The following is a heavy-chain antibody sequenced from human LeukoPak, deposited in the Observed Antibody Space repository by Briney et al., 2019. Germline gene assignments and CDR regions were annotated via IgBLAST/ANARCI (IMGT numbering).Heavy chain of an antibody. Sequence: GESLKISCQGSGYSFSSSWIGWVRQMPGEGLEWMGIIYPGDSDTRYSPSFQGQVTVSADKSISTAYLHWSSLKASDTAMYYCARLGVGYCSGGSCYSWYFDYWGQGTLVTVSS. CDR3: ARLGVGYCSGGSCYSWYFDY. J-gene: IGHJ4*02. CDR2: IYPGDSDT. D-gene: IGHD2-15*01. CDR1: GYSFSSSW. V-gene: IGHV5-51*01.